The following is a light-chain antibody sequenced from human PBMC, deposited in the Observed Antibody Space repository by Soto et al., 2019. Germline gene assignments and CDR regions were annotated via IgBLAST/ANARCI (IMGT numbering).Light chain of an antibody. Sequence: SYELTQPPSVSVAPGQTARITCGGNNIGSKSVHWYQQKPGQAPVLVVYDDRDRPSRIPERFSGSNSGNTATLTISRVEAGDEADYYCQVWDSSTDHVVFGGGTKLTVL. CDR3: QVWDSSTDHVV. CDR1: NIGSKS. V-gene: IGLV3-21*02. CDR2: DDR. J-gene: IGLJ2*01.